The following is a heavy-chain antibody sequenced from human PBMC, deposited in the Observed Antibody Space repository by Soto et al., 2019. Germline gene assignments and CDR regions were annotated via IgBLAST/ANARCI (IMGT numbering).Heavy chain of an antibody. D-gene: IGHD2-21*01. J-gene: IGHJ4*02. V-gene: IGHV1-69*01. CDR1: GGTFNTFG. CDR3: ARVRVDASLNRRSPRLFLQLEY. Sequence: QVHLVQSGADVKKPGSSVKVSCKASGGTFNTFGITWVRQAPGQGLEWMGGIIPMFGTSNSAVKFQGRLTITADESTDTAYMELSSLTYEDTAMYYCARVRVDASLNRRSPRLFLQLEYWGQGTLVTVSS. CDR2: IIPMFGTS.